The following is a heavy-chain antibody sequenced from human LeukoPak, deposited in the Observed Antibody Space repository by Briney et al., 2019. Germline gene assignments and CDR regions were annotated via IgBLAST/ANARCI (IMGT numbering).Heavy chain of an antibody. CDR2: IYTSGTT. CDR3: ARVGGLNPPNFYDRSGFFDY. D-gene: IGHD3-22*01. CDR1: GGSISSGSYY. Sequence: SETLSLTCTVSGGSISSGSYYWSWIRQPAGEGLEWIGRIYTSGTTNYTPSLKSRVTISVDTSKNQFSLKLSSVTAADTAVYYCARVGGLNPPNFYDRSGFFDYWGQGTLVTVSS. V-gene: IGHV4-61*02. J-gene: IGHJ4*02.